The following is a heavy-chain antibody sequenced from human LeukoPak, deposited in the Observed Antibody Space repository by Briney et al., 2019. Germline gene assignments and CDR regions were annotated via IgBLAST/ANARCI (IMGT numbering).Heavy chain of an antibody. Sequence: ASVKVSCKASGYTFTGYYMHWVRQAPGQGLEWMGWINPNSGGTNYAQKFQGRVTMTRDTSISTAYMELSRLRSDDTAVYYCARRSSGWGDYFDYWGQETLVTVSS. CDR1: GYTFTGYY. J-gene: IGHJ4*02. CDR3: ARRSSGWGDYFDY. D-gene: IGHD6-19*01. V-gene: IGHV1-2*02. CDR2: INPNSGGT.